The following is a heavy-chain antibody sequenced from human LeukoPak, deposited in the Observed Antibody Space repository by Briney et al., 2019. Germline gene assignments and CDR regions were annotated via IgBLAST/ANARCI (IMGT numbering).Heavy chain of an antibody. J-gene: IGHJ4*02. CDR2: ISAYNGNT. V-gene: IGHV1-18*01. CDR1: GYTLTRYG. D-gene: IGHD3-22*01. CDR3: ARSHRSLKLLLPTDY. Sequence: ASVKVSCKASGYTLTRYGLTWVRQAPGQGLEWMGWISAYNGNTNYAQNLQGRVTMTTDTPTSTAYMELRSLRSDDTAVYYCARSHRSLKLLLPTDYWGQGTLVTVSS.